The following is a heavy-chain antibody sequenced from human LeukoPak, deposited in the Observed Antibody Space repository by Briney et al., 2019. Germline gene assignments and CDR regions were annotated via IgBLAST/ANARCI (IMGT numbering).Heavy chain of an antibody. Sequence: SETVSLTCAVYGGSFSGYYWSWIRQPPGKGLEWIGEINHSGSTNYNPSLKSRVTISVDTSKNQFSLKLSSVTAADTAVYYCARVHLYYGSGSYYNAPIDYWGQGTLVTVSS. V-gene: IGHV4-34*01. CDR2: INHSGST. D-gene: IGHD3-10*01. CDR1: GGSFSGYY. CDR3: ARVHLYYGSGSYYNAPIDY. J-gene: IGHJ4*02.